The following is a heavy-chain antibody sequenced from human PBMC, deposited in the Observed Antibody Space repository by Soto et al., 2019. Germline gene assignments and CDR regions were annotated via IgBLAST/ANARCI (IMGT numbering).Heavy chain of an antibody. D-gene: IGHD2-15*01. CDR1: GGTFNNYA. V-gene: IGHV1-69*01. J-gene: IGHJ6*02. CDR3: ARGLRTGNYGMDV. Sequence: QEQLLQSGAEVRKPGSSVKVSCKASGGTFNNYAVSWVRQAPGQGLEWMGGIIPMFETVNYAQRFQGRLTIAADEPTSTAYMELTILTSADTAIYFCARGLRTGNYGMDVWGQGTTVTVSS. CDR2: IIPMFETV.